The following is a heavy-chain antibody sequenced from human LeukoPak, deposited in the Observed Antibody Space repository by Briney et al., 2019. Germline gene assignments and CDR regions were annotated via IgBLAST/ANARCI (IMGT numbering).Heavy chain of an antibody. D-gene: IGHD3-10*01. Sequence: ASVKVSCKASGYTFTAYYIYWVRQAPGQGLEWMGWINPNSGGTYYAQKFQGRVTMTRGTSISTAYMELSRLRSDDTAVYYCARGGVGELSFPFDYWGQGTLVTVSS. V-gene: IGHV1-2*02. CDR2: INPNSGGT. CDR1: GYTFTAYY. J-gene: IGHJ4*02. CDR3: ARGGVGELSFPFDY.